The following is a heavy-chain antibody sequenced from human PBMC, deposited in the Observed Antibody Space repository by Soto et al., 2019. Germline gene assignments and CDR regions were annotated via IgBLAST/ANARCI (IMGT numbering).Heavy chain of an antibody. CDR2: IVPSVDTT. D-gene: IGHD5-18*01. Sequence: QVQLVQSGTEVKKPGASVKVSCTASVGTFSRSGFHWVRQAPGQGLEWMGMIVPSVDTTNYAQKFQARVTISADQFTSTVYMELRSLRSEDTAVYYCARCPQPPDTADPYAVDVWGQGTRVIVSS. J-gene: IGHJ6*02. CDR1: VGTFSRSG. CDR3: ARCPQPPDTADPYAVDV. V-gene: IGHV1-69*18.